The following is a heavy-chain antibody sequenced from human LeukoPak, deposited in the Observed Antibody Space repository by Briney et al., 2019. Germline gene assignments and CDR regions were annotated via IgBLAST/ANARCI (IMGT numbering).Heavy chain of an antibody. CDR1: GYTFTSYY. CDR2: INPSGGST. Sequence: ASVTVSCKASGYTFTSYYMHWVRQAPGQGLEWMGIINPSGGSTSYAQKFQGRVTMTRDTSTSTVYMELSSLRSEDTAVYYCARSYSSSWYAPYYYYGMDVWGQGTTVTVSS. J-gene: IGHJ6*02. D-gene: IGHD6-13*01. V-gene: IGHV1-46*01. CDR3: ARSYSSSWYAPYYYYGMDV.